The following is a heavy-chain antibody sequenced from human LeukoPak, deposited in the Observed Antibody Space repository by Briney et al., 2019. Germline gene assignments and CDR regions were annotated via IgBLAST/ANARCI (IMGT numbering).Heavy chain of an antibody. V-gene: IGHV4-39*07. D-gene: IGHD1-26*01. CDR1: GGSISSSGYY. CDR2: IYYSGST. Sequence: SETVSLTCTVSGGSISSSGYYWGWIRQPPGKGLEWIGSIYYSGSTYYNPSLKSRVTISVDTSKNQFSLKLSSVTAADTAVYYCARGATRGYFEDYWGQGTLVTVSS. CDR3: ARGATRGYFEDY. J-gene: IGHJ4*02.